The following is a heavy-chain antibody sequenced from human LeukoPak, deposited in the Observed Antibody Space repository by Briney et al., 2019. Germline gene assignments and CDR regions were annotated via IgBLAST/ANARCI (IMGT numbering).Heavy chain of an antibody. V-gene: IGHV1-2*02. CDR2: INPNSGGT. J-gene: IGHJ6*03. D-gene: IGHD3-10*01. Sequence: GASVKVSCKASGYTFTGYYMHWVRQAPGQGLEWMGWINPNSGGTNYAQKFQGRVTMTRDTSISTAYMELSRLRSDDTAVYYCARRHYYGSGSEYYYYVDVWGKGTTVTVSS. CDR3: ARRHYYGSGSEYYYYVDV. CDR1: GYTFTGYY.